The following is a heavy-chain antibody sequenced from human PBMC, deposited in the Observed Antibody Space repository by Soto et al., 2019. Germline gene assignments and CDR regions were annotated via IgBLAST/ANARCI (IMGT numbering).Heavy chain of an antibody. V-gene: IGHV4-39*01. CDR2: IYYSGST. D-gene: IGHD2-15*01. CDR3: ARQGTVVVVAAVGY. CDR1: GGSISSSSYY. Sequence: QLQLQESGPGLVKPSETLSLTCPVSGGSISSSSYYWGWIRQPPGKGLEWIGSIYYSGSTYYNPSLKSRVTVAVDTSRDRCSLTLCSVTAADTAVYYCARQGTVVVVAAVGYWGQGTLVTVSS. J-gene: IGHJ4*02.